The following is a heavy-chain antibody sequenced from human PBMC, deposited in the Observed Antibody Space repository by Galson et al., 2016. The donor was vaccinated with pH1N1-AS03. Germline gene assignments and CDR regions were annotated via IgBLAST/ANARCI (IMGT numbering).Heavy chain of an antibody. CDR1: GFTFRTFS. Sequence: SLRLSCAASGFTFRTFSIYWVRQAPGKGLEYVSGISDNGINTYYADPVKARFTISRDKSKNSVYLQMSSLRTEDTAVYFCARESLYGGYYFDYWGQGALVTVSS. J-gene: IGHJ4*01. CDR3: ARESLYGGYYFDY. CDR2: ISDNGINT. V-gene: IGHV3-64D*06. D-gene: IGHD2-8*01.